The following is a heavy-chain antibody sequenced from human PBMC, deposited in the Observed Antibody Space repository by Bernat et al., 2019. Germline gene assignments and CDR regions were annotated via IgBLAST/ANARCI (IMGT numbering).Heavy chain of an antibody. J-gene: IGHJ4*02. D-gene: IGHD3-10*01. V-gene: IGHV7-4-1*02. CDR1: GYTFTNYG. CDR2: INTNTGRP. CDR3: ARDNPNYFGSGNYIDY. Sequence: QVQLVQSGSELRKPGASVKVSCQASGYTFTNYGINWVRQAPGQGLEWMGWINTNTGRPTYAQGFTGRFVFSLDTSVSAAYLQITNLKAEDTAVYYCARDNPNYFGSGNYIDYWGQGTLVTVSS.